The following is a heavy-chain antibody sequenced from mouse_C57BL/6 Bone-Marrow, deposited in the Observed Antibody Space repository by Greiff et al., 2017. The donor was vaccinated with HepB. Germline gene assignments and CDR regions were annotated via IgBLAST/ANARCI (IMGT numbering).Heavy chain of an antibody. CDR2: IDPSDSYT. Sequence: QVQLQQPGAELVRPGTSVKLSCKASGYTFTSYWMHWVKQRPGQGLEWIGVIDPSDSYTNYNQKFKGKATLTVDTSSSTAYMQLSSLTSEDSAVYYCASWDLWGQGTTLTVSS. J-gene: IGHJ2*01. D-gene: IGHD4-1*01. V-gene: IGHV1-59*01. CDR3: ASWDL. CDR1: GYTFTSYW.